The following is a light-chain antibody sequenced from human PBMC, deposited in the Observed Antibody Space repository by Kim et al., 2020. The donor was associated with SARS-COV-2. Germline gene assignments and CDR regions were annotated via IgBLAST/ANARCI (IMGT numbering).Light chain of an antibody. V-gene: IGLV3-21*04. CDR3: QVWDSGSDLVI. CDR2: YDT. CDR1: NIGDKT. J-gene: IGLJ2*01. Sequence: SYELTQPPSVSVAPGKTASITCGGNNIGDKTVHWYQQKPGQAPVLVIFYDTDRPSGIPERFSASISGSTATLTISRVEAGDEAGYFCQVWDSGSDLVIFGGGTKLTVL.